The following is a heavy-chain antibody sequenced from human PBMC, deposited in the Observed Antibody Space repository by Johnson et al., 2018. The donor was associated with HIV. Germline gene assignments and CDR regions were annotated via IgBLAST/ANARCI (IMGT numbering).Heavy chain of an antibody. CDR3: AKDIGGTSSSWSYPWGAFDI. Sequence: QVQLVESGGGVVQPGRSLRLSCAASGFTFSSYAMHWVRQAPGKGLEWVAVISYDGSNKYYADSVKGRFTISRDNSKNTLYLQMNSLRAEDTALYYCAKDIGGTSSSWSYPWGAFDIWGQGTMVTVSS. J-gene: IGHJ3*02. CDR2: ISYDGSNK. V-gene: IGHV3-30-3*01. D-gene: IGHD6-13*01. CDR1: GFTFSSYA.